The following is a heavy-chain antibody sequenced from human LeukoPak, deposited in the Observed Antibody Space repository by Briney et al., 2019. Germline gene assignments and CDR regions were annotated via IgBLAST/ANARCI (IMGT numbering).Heavy chain of an antibody. V-gene: IGHV4-39*07. CDR2: MYYTGST. J-gene: IGHJ3*02. Sequence: SETLSLTCTVSGDSISSSVYYWTWIRQTPGKELEWIGTMYYTGSTYYSPSLKSRVTISVDTSMNQFSLKLSSVTAADTAVYYCARSGYSYGADAFDIWGQGTMVTVSS. CDR1: GDSISSSVYY. D-gene: IGHD5-18*01. CDR3: ARSGYSYGADAFDI.